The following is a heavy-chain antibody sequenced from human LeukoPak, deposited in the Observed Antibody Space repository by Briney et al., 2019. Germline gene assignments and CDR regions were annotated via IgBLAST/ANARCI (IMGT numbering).Heavy chain of an antibody. V-gene: IGHV5-51*01. CDR1: GYTITSNW. CDR2: INPRDSET. J-gene: IGHJ4*02. CDR3: TRRDYGGHAAYFDY. Sequence: GESLKISCRCSGYTITSNWIGWVRQMPGKGLTGMGIINPRDSETVYSPSFQGQVTMSVDKSISTAYLQWSSLKASDTAMYYCTRRDYGGHAAYFDYWGQGTLVTVSS. D-gene: IGHD4-17*01.